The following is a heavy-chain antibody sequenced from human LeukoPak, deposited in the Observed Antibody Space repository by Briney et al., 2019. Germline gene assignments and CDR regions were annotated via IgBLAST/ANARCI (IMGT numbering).Heavy chain of an antibody. CDR2: INPNSGGT. J-gene: IGHJ4*02. CDR3: ARMDRIAAAGTGDY. V-gene: IGHV1-2*02. D-gene: IGHD6-13*01. CDR1: GYTFTGYY. Sequence: ASVKVSCKASGYTFTGYYMHWVRQAPGQGLEWMGWINPNSGGTNYAQKFQGRVTMTRDTSISTAYMELSRLRSDDTAVYYCARMDRIAAAGTGDYWGQGTLATVSS.